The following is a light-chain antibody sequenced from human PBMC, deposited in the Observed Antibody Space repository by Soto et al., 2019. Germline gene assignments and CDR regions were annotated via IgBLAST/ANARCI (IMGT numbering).Light chain of an antibody. CDR3: QQYKSWPPIT. J-gene: IGKJ5*01. Sequence: EIVMTQSPDTLYVSPGEGATLSCRSSRSVRTKLAWYQQRAGQAPRLLIYGASTRATGIPDRFSGSGSGTEFTLTISSLQSEDFAVYYGQQYKSWPPITCGQGTRREIK. CDR2: GAS. V-gene: IGKV3-15*01. CDR1: RSVRTK.